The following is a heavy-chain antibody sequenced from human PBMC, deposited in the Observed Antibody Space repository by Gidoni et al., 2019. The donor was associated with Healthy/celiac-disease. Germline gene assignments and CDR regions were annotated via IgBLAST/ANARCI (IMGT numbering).Heavy chain of an antibody. CDR3: ARIYTGWFDP. CDR2: IYYSGST. Sequence: QLQLQESGPGLVKPSETLSLTCPVSGGSISSSSYYWGWIRQPRGKGLEWIGSIYYSGSTYYNPSLKSRVTISVDTSKNQFSLKLSSVTAADTAVYYCARIYTGWFDPWGQGTLVTVSS. J-gene: IGHJ5*02. V-gene: IGHV4-39*01. CDR1: GGSISSSSYY. D-gene: IGHD4-4*01.